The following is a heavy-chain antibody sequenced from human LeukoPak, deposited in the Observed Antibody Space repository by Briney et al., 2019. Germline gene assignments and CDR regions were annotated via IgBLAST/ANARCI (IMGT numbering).Heavy chain of an antibody. CDR1: GFTFSSYS. J-gene: IGHJ4*02. Sequence: EGSLRLSCAASGFTFSSYSMNWVRQAPGKGLEWVSHITASGTAMFYADSVKGRLTISRDNAKNSLYLQMNSLRDEDTAVYYCASSGSYRFDYWGQGTLVTVSS. D-gene: IGHD1-26*01. V-gene: IGHV3-48*02. CDR2: ITASGTAM. CDR3: ASSGSYRFDY.